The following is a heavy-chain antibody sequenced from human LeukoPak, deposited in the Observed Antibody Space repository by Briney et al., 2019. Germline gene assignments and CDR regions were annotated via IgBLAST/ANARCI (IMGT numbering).Heavy chain of an antibody. Sequence: GGSLRLSCAASGFTFSSYAMHWVRQAPGKVLEWVAVISYDGSNKYYADSVKGRFTISRDSSKNTLYLQMNSLRAEDTAVYYCARSWFGGGNYFDYWGQGTLVTVSS. CDR2: ISYDGSNK. V-gene: IGHV3-30*04. J-gene: IGHJ4*02. CDR1: GFTFSSYA. D-gene: IGHD3-10*01. CDR3: ARSWFGGGNYFDY.